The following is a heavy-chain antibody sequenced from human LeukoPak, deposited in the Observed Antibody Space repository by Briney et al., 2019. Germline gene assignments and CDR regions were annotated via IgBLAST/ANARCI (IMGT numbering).Heavy chain of an antibody. CDR2: IYTSGST. CDR1: GGSISSGSYY. V-gene: IGHV4-61*02. D-gene: IGHD3-9*01. J-gene: IGHJ6*03. Sequence: PSQTLSLTCTVSGGSISSGSYYWRWIRQPAGKGLEWIGRIYTSGSTNYNPSLKSRVTISVDTSKNQFSLKLSSVTAADTAVYYCARASRTYYDILTGSFYMDVWGKGTTVTVSS. CDR3: ARASRTYYDILTGSFYMDV.